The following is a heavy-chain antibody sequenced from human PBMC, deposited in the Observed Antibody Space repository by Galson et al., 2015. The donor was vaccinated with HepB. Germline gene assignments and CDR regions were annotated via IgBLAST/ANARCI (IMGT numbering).Heavy chain of an antibody. J-gene: IGHJ4*02. Sequence: SLRLSCAASGFTFSSYAMSWVRQAPGKGLEWVSAISGSGGSTYYADSVKGRFTISRDNSKNTLYLQMNSLRAEDTAVYYCAKDLWPLMYSSSLTLDYWGQGTLVTVSS. CDR2: ISGSGGST. D-gene: IGHD6-6*01. V-gene: IGHV3-23*01. CDR3: AKDLWPLMYSSSLTLDY. CDR1: GFTFSSYA.